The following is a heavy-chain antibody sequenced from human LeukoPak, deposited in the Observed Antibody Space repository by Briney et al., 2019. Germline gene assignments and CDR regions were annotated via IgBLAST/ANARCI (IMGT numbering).Heavy chain of an antibody. J-gene: IGHJ2*01. CDR1: GFTVSSNY. CDR2: IFPSTST. CDR3: ARTNYGDSSTDRHFGP. D-gene: IGHD4-17*01. Sequence: GGSLRLSCTVSGFTVSSNYMSWVRQAPGKGLEWVSVIFPSTSTFHADSLKGRFTISRDNSKNTLHLQMNSLRAEDTAVYYCARTNYGDSSTDRHFGPWGRGTLVIVSS. V-gene: IGHV3-53*01.